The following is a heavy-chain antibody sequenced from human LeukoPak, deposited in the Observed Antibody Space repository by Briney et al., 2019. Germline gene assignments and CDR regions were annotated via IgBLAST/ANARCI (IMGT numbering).Heavy chain of an antibody. D-gene: IGHD6-19*01. Sequence: GGSLRLSCAASGFTFSSYEMNWVRQAPGKGLEWVSYISSSGSTIYYADSVKGRFTISRHNAKNSLYLQMNSLRAEDTAVYYCASLGQARYSSFRFDYWGQGTLVTVSS. CDR2: ISSSGSTI. V-gene: IGHV3-48*03. CDR1: GFTFSSYE. J-gene: IGHJ4*02. CDR3: ASLGQARYSSFRFDY.